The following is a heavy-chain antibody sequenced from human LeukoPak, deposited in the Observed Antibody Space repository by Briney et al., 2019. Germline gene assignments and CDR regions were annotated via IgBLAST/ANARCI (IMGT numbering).Heavy chain of an antibody. CDR2: ICYSGST. D-gene: IGHD6-6*01. CDR1: GGSISSSSYY. Sequence: PSETLSLTCTVSGGSISSSSYYWGWIRQPPGKGLEWIGSICYSGSTYYNPSLKSRVTISVDTSKNQFSLKLSSVTAADTAVYYCAREEYSSSFFDYWGQGTLVTVSS. CDR3: AREEYSSSFFDY. V-gene: IGHV4-39*07. J-gene: IGHJ4*02.